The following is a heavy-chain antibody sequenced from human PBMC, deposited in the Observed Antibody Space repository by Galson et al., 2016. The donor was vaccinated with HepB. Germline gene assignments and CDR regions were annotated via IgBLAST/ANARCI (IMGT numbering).Heavy chain of an antibody. Sequence: SVKVSCKASGYTFNTYGMHWVRQAPGQRLEWMAWINTGKGNTKYSQNFQGRVTITRDTSASTVYMELSSLRSEDTAVYYCGRTYDVLTGSGDYYYYGIDVWGQGTTVIVSS. CDR3: GRTYDVLTGSGDYYYYGIDV. V-gene: IGHV1-3*04. CDR2: INTGKGNT. CDR1: GYTFNTYG. J-gene: IGHJ6*02. D-gene: IGHD3-9*01.